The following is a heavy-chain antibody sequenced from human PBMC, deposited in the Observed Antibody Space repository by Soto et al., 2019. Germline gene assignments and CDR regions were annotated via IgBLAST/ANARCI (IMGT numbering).Heavy chain of an antibody. Sequence: PSETLSLTCTVSGGSISSSSYYWGWIRQPPGKGLEWIGSIYYSGSTYYNPSLKSRVTISVDTSKNQFSLKLSSVTAEDTAVYYCARQGYRSGWLIDYWGQGTLVTVSS. V-gene: IGHV4-39*01. D-gene: IGHD6-19*01. CDR2: IYYSGST. CDR1: GGSISSSSYY. CDR3: ARQGYRSGWLIDY. J-gene: IGHJ4*02.